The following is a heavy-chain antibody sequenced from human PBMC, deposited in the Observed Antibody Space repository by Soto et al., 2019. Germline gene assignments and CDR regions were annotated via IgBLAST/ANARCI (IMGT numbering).Heavy chain of an antibody. D-gene: IGHD5-12*01. Sequence: QVQLQESGPGLVKPSETLSLTCTVSGDSVSSGSYYWTWIRQPPGKGLEWIGYIYSSGGTSYSPSLKSRFTISVDTSKDQCSLKLNAVTAADTAVYYCARAGDGYNYWGPGTLVTVSS. V-gene: IGHV4-61*01. CDR2: IYSSGGT. CDR3: ARAGDGYNY. CDR1: GDSVSSGSYY. J-gene: IGHJ4*02.